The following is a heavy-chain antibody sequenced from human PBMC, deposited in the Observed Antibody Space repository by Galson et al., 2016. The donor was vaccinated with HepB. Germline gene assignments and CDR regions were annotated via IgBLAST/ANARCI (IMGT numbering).Heavy chain of an antibody. CDR1: GFSLHTDAVS. V-gene: IGHV2-5*01. CDR3: AHNFIPAAVGSKFDF. D-gene: IGHD2-15*01. J-gene: IGHJ4*02. Sequence: PALVKPPQTLTLTCTFSGFSLHTDAVSVGWIRQPPGKALEWLALIYWNDDERFSPSLKSRLTIGHSGNQVFLTMTNMDPVDTATYYCAHNFIPAAVGSKFDFWGQGIVVTVSS. CDR2: IYWNDDE.